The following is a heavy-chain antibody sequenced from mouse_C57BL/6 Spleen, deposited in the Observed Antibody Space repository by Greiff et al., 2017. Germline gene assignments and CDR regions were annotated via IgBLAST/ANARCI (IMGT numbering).Heavy chain of an antibody. V-gene: IGHV1-52*01. CDR1: GYTFTSYW. CDR3: ARSLIGYGSSDDAMDY. Sequence: VQLQQPGAELVRPGSSVKLSCKASGYTFTSYWMHWVKQRPIQGLEWIGNIDPSDSETHYNQKFKDKATLTVDKSSSTAYMQLSSLTSEDSAVYDCARSLIGYGSSDDAMDYWGQGTSVTVSS. J-gene: IGHJ4*01. CDR2: IDPSDSET. D-gene: IGHD1-1*01.